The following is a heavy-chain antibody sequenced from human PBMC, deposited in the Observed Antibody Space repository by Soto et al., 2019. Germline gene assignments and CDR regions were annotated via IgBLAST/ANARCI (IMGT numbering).Heavy chain of an antibody. CDR1: GFTFSPYW. J-gene: IGHJ6*02. V-gene: IGHV3-7*03. CDR2: INQDGSKK. Sequence: EVQLVESGGGLVQPGGSLRLSCAASGFTFSPYWMSWVRQAPGKGLEWVANINQDGSKKYFLDSVKARFIISRDNAKNALYLQMKGMSADDPAVYYCARCLLTGLYYYTMDVWGQGTTVTVTS. CDR3: ARCLLTGLYYYTMDV.